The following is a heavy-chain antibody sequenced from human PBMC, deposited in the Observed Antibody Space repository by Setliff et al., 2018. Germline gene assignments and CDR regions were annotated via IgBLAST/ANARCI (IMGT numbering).Heavy chain of an antibody. Sequence: LSLTCTVSGGSISDYYWSWIRQAPGKGLEWLSYISNDAYTIHYADSVKGRFTISRDNAKNSLYLQMNSLRAEDTAVYYCARNYGSSGYYGASDAFDIWGQGTMVTVSS. D-gene: IGHD3-22*01. CDR2: ISNDAYTI. V-gene: IGHV3-11*04. J-gene: IGHJ3*02. CDR3: ARNYGSSGYYGASDAFDI. CDR1: GGSISDYY.